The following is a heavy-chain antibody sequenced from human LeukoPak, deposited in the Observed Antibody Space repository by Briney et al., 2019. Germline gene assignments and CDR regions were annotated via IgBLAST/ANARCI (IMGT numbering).Heavy chain of an antibody. D-gene: IGHD3-10*01. J-gene: IGHJ5*02. CDR1: GFTFSSYE. CDR2: ISISGSTI. V-gene: IGHV3-48*03. Sequence: GGSLRLSCAASGFTFSSYEMNWVRQAPGKGLEWVSYISISGSTIYYADSVKGRFTISRDTSRNTLYLHMNSLRLEDTAVYYCAKDLMRDRWFGESWGQGTLVTVSS. CDR3: AKDLMRDRWFGES.